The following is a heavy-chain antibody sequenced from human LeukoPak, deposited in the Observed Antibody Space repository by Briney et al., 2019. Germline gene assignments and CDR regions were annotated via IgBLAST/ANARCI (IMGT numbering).Heavy chain of an antibody. J-gene: IGHJ4*02. D-gene: IGHD7-27*01. CDR1: GYTFTGYY. CDR3: ARATNWGFHDSY. Sequence: ASVKVSCKASGYTFTGYYMHWVRQAPGQGLEGMGWINPNSGGTNYAQKFQGRVTMTRDTSISTAYMELSRLRSDDTAVYYCARATNWGFHDSYWGQGTLVTVSS. V-gene: IGHV1-2*02. CDR2: INPNSGGT.